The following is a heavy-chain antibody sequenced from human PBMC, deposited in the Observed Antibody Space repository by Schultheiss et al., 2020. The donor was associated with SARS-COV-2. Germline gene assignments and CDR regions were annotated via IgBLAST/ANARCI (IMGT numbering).Heavy chain of an antibody. CDR3: AREGGDIVVVPAAMSYYYYYMDV. V-gene: IGHV4-59*12. CDR1: GGSIRSYY. Sequence: SQTLSLTCTVSGGSIRSYYWSWIRQPPGKGLEWIGEINHSGSTNYNPSLKSRVTISVDTSKNQFSLKLSSVTAADTAVYYCAREGGDIVVVPAAMSYYYYYMDVWGKGTTVTVSS. J-gene: IGHJ6*03. D-gene: IGHD2-2*01. CDR2: INHSGST.